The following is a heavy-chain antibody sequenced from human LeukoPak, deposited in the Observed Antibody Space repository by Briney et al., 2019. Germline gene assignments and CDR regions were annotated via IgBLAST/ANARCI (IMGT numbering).Heavy chain of an antibody. CDR3: ARPQSIAAAGDAFDI. J-gene: IGHJ3*02. V-gene: IGHV5-51*01. CDR2: IYPGDSDT. CDR1: GYSFTSYW. D-gene: IGHD6-13*01. Sequence: GESLKLSCKGSGYSFTSYWIGWVRQMPGKGLEWMGIIYPGDSDTRYSPSFQGQVTISADKSISTAYLQWSSLKASDTAMYYCARPQSIAAAGDAFDIWGQGTMVTVSS.